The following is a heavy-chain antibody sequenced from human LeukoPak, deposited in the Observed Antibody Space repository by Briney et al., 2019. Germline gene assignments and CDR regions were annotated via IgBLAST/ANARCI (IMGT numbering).Heavy chain of an antibody. J-gene: IGHJ3*01. CDR1: GFTFSGFW. CDR2: INSDGSEG. Sequence: AGGSLRLSCAVSGFTFSGFWMSWSRQAPGKGLEWVASINSDGSEGYYADFVKGRFTISRDNAKNSLYLQINSLRAEDTAVYYCARSSYSSSSSVWGQGTMVTVSS. D-gene: IGHD6-6*01. V-gene: IGHV3-7*03. CDR3: ARSSYSSSSSV.